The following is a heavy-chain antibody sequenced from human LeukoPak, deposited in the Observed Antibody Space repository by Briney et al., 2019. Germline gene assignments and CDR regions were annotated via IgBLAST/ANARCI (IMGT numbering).Heavy chain of an antibody. CDR2: IWYDGSNK. D-gene: IGHD3-22*01. CDR1: GFTFSSYG. Sequence: GGSLRLSCAASGFTFSSYGMHWVRQAPGKGLEWVAVIWYDGSNKYYADSVKGRFTISRDNSKNTLYLQMNSLRAEDTAVYYCASGYYPNHYYYYMEVWGKGTTVTVSS. CDR3: ASGYYPNHYYYYMEV. V-gene: IGHV3-33*01. J-gene: IGHJ6*03.